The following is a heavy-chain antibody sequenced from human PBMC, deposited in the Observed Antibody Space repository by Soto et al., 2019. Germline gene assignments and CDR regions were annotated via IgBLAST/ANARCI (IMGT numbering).Heavy chain of an antibody. V-gene: IGHV3-23*01. J-gene: IGHJ4*02. Sequence: GGSLRXXXAXXGFXFSSYAMXWVXQAXXKGLEWVSAISGSGGSTNYADSVKGRFTISRDNSKNTLYLQMNSLRAEDTAVYXCAPSYSSGWYYFDYWGQGTLVTVSS. CDR2: ISGSGGST. CDR3: APSYSSGWYYFDY. D-gene: IGHD6-19*01. CDR1: GFXFSSYA.